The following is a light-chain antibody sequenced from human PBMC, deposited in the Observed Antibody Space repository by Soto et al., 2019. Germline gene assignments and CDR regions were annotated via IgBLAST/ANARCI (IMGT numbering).Light chain of an antibody. Sequence: QSALTQPHSVSGAPGQSVTISCTGTSSDVGGYNYVSWYQHHPGKAPKLMIYDVSKRPSGVPDRFSGSKSGNTASLTISGLQAEDEADYYCCSYAGSYTVVFGGGTKLTVL. CDR1: SSDVGGYNY. V-gene: IGLV2-11*01. CDR3: CSYAGSYTVV. J-gene: IGLJ2*01. CDR2: DVS.